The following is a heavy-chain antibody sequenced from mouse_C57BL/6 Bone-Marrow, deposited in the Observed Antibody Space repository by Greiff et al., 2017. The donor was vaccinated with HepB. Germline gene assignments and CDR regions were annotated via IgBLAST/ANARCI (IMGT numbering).Heavy chain of an antibody. CDR1: GYSITSGYY. V-gene: IGHV3-6*01. CDR2: ISYDGSN. J-gene: IGHJ1*03. CDR3: ARADNYWYFDV. Sequence: EVKLQESGPGLVKPSQSLSLTCSVTGYSITSGYYWNWIRQFPGNKLEWMGYISYDGSNNYNPSLKNRISITRDTSKNQFFLKLNSVTTEDTATYYCARADNYWYFDVWGTGTTVTVSS.